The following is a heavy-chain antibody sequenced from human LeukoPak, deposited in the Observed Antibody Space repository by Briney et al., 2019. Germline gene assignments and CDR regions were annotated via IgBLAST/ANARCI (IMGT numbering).Heavy chain of an antibody. CDR3: ARDKTQRRLRYFVY. D-gene: IGHD3-9*01. J-gene: IGHJ4*02. CDR2: IYYSGST. CDR1: GGSISSTSYY. Sequence: SETLSLTCTVSGGSISSTSYYWGWIRQPPGKGLEWIGSIYYSGSTYYNPSLKSRVTISVDTSKNQFSLKLSSVTAADTAVYYCARDKTQRRLRYFVYWGQGTLVTVSS. V-gene: IGHV4-39*07.